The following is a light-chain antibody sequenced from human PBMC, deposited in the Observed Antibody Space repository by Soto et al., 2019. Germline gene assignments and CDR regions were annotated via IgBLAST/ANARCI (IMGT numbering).Light chain of an antibody. J-gene: IGLJ3*02. V-gene: IGLV2-8*01. CDR3: AAWDDSLNGPL. CDR1: SSDVGGYNY. CDR2: EVN. Sequence: QSVLTQPPSASGSPGQSVAISCTGTSSDVGGYNYVSWYQQHPGKAPKLMIYEVNKRPSGVPDRFSGSKSGTSASLAVNGLQSEDEADYYCAAWDDSLNGPLFGGGTKLTVL.